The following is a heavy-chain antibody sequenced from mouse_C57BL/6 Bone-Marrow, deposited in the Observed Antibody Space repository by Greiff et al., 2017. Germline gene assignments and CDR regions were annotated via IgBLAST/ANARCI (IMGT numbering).Heavy chain of an antibody. Sequence: VQLKQSVAELVRPGASVTLSCTASGFNIKNTYMHWVKQRPEQGLEWIGRIDPANGNTKYAPKFPGKATITADPSSNTAYLQLSSLTSEDTAIYYCASGAQATYYAMDYWGQGTSVTVSS. J-gene: IGHJ4*01. D-gene: IGHD3-2*02. V-gene: IGHV14-3*01. CDR3: ASGAQATYYAMDY. CDR2: IDPANGNT. CDR1: GFNIKNTY.